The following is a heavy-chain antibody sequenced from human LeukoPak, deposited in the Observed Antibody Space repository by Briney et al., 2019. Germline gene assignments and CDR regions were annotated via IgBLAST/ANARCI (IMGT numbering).Heavy chain of an antibody. CDR2: ISAHNGNT. D-gene: IGHD3-22*01. J-gene: IGHJ4*02. CDR1: GYTFTSYG. CDR3: ARDFYDYDCSEPPEIDY. Sequence: ASVKVSCKASGYTFTSYGISWVRQAPGQGLEWMGWISAHNGNTNYAQKLQGRVTMTTDTSTSTAYMELRSLRSDDTAVYYCARDFYDYDCSEPPEIDYWGQGTLVTVSS. V-gene: IGHV1-18*01.